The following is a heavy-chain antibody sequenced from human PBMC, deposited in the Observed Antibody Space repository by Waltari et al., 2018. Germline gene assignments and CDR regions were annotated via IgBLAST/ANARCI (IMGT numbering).Heavy chain of an antibody. Sequence: EVQLVESGRGLVQPGGSLRLPCSSSGFTFSSYAMHCVRHAPGKGLEYVSAISSNGGSTYYADSVKGRFTISRDNSKNTLYLQMGSLRAEDMAVYYCARDPGPSGDYEWYFDLWGRGTLVTVSS. J-gene: IGHJ2*01. CDR2: ISSNGGST. CDR3: ARDPGPSGDYEWYFDL. D-gene: IGHD4-17*01. CDR1: GFTFSSYA. V-gene: IGHV3-64*07.